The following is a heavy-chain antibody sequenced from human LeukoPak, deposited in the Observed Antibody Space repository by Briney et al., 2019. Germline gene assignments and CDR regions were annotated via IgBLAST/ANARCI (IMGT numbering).Heavy chain of an antibody. CDR1: GFSFSSYW. CDR3: ARAPSEIGGYYPEYFRH. CDR2: IKSDGKT. D-gene: IGHD3-22*01. Sequence: GGSLRLSCAASGFSFSSYWMHWVRQAPGKGLVWVSRIKSDGKTNYADSVKGRFTISRDNAKNTVSLQMNSLRAEDTGVYYCARAPSEIGGYYPEYFRHWGQGTMVTVSS. J-gene: IGHJ1*01. V-gene: IGHV3-74*01.